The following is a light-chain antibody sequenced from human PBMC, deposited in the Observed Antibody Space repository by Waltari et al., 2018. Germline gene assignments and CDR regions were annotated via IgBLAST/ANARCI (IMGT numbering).Light chain of an antibody. Sequence: SYILTQPPSVSVAPGQTARVTCGGNNIGTKSVHWYQQKPGQAPVPVVSVDRDRPSGIPGRFSGSTSGNTATLTISRVEVEDEAGYYCQVWDSITVVFGGGTKLIVL. CDR3: QVWDSITVV. V-gene: IGLV3-21*02. CDR1: NIGTKS. CDR2: VDR. J-gene: IGLJ2*01.